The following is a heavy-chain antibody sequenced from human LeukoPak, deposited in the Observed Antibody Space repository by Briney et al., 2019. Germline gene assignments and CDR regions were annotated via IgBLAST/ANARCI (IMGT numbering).Heavy chain of an antibody. CDR3: AKDFYGDYSGSCFDY. Sequence: GGSLRLSCAASGFTFSSYGMHWVRQAPGKGLEWVAFIRYDGSNKHYADSVKGRFTISRDNSKNTLYLQMNSLRAEDTAVYYCAKDFYGDYSGSCFDYWGQGTLVTVSS. J-gene: IGHJ4*02. CDR2: IRYDGSNK. V-gene: IGHV3-30*02. CDR1: GFTFSSYG. D-gene: IGHD4-17*01.